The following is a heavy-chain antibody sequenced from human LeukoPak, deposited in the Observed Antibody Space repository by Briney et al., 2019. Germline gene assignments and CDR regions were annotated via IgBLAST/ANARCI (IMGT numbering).Heavy chain of an antibody. CDR3: AKDLMRDRWFGES. CDR1: GFIFSDYV. V-gene: IGHV3-30*02. J-gene: IGHJ5*02. Sequence: GGSLRLSCAASGFIFSDYVMNWLRQAPGKGLEWVAFIRYDGNDKFYAESVKGRFTISRDSSRNTLYLQMKSLRPEDTAVYYCAKDLMRDRWFGESWGQGTLVTVSS. D-gene: IGHD3-10*01. CDR2: IRYDGNDK.